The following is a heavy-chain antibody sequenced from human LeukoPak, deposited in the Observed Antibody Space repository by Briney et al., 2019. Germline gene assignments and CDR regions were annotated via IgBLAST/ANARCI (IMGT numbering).Heavy chain of an antibody. D-gene: IGHD3-3*01. V-gene: IGHV4-34*01. CDR1: GGSFSGYY. Sequence: PSETLSLTCAVYGGSFSGYYWSWIRQPPGKGLEWVGEINHSGSTNYNPSPKSRVTISVDTSKSQFSLKLSSVTAADTAVYYCARARSLYDFWSGYYGNYFDYWGQGTLVTVSS. CDR2: INHSGST. J-gene: IGHJ4*02. CDR3: ARARSLYDFWSGYYGNYFDY.